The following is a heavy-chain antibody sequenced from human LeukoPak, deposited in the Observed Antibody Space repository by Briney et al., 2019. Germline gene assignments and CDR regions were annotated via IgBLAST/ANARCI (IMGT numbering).Heavy chain of an antibody. CDR2: ISSSSSYI. D-gene: IGHD2-15*01. CDR3: ARHCSGGSCYDY. CDR1: GFTFSSYS. Sequence: KSGGSLRLSCAASGFTFSSYSMNWVRQAPGKGLEWVSSISSSSSYIYYADSVKGRFTISRDNAKNSLYLQMNSLRAEVTAVYYCARHCSGGSCYDYWGQGTLVTVSS. J-gene: IGHJ4*02. V-gene: IGHV3-21*01.